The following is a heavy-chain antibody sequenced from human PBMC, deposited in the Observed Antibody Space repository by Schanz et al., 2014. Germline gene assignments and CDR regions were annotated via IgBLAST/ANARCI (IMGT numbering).Heavy chain of an antibody. Sequence: QVQLVQSEAEVKKPGSSVKVSCKASGGTFSSYTISWVRQAPGQGLEWMGRFIPILGIANYAQKFQGRVTITADKSTFTAYMDVSSLRSEDTAVYYCASSGAGYSSSWDFDYWGQGTLVTVSS. J-gene: IGHJ4*02. D-gene: IGHD6-13*01. CDR1: GGTFSSYT. CDR2: FIPILGIA. CDR3: ASSGAGYSSSWDFDY. V-gene: IGHV1-69*02.